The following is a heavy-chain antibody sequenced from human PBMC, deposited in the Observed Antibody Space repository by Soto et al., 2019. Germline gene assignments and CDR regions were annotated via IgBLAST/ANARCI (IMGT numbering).Heavy chain of an antibody. CDR3: AREGIGAGTFPSRWFDP. CDR1: GGSISSYY. J-gene: IGHJ5*02. Sequence: TSETLSLTCTVSGGSISSYYWSWIRQPPGKGLEWIGYIYYSGSTTYNPSLKSRVTISVDTSKNQFSLKLSSVTAADTAVYYCAREGIGAGTFPSRWFDPWGQGTLVTVSS. V-gene: IGHV4-59*01. CDR2: IYYSGST. D-gene: IGHD6-13*01.